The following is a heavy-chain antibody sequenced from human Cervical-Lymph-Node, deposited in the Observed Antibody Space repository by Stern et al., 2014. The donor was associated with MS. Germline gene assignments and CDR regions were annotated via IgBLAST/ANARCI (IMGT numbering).Heavy chain of an antibody. CDR1: GFSLSSYS. CDR2: ITSGSRTI. Sequence: EVQLVESGGGLVQPGGSLRLSCGASGFSLSSYSMSWVRQAPGKGLEWISYITSGSRTIHYADSVKGRFTISRDNARNSLYLQMNSLRGEDTAMNYCARSDDAYYNMDVWGQGTTVTVSS. CDR3: ARSDDAYYNMDV. J-gene: IGHJ6*02. D-gene: IGHD3-10*01. V-gene: IGHV3-48*04.